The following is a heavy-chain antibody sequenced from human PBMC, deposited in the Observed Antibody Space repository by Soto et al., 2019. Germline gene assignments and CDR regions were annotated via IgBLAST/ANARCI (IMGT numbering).Heavy chain of an antibody. Sequence: ASVKVSCKVSGYTLTELSMHWVRQAPGKGLEWMGGFDPEDGETIYAQKFQGRVTMTRNTSISTAYMELSSLRSEDTAVYYCAREKSGYYDYWGQGTQVTVSS. D-gene: IGHD3-3*01. V-gene: IGHV1-24*01. J-gene: IGHJ4*02. CDR3: AREKSGYYDY. CDR1: GYTLTELS. CDR2: FDPEDGET.